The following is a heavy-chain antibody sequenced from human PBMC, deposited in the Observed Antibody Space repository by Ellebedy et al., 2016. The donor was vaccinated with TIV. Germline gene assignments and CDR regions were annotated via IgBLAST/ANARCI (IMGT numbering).Heavy chain of an antibody. V-gene: IGHV4-39*01. CDR3: ARLYSSGDYYFDY. CDR1: GGSISSRTHY. D-gene: IGHD3-22*01. CDR2: LYYTGST. J-gene: IGHJ4*02. Sequence: MPGGSLRLSCTVSGGSISSRTHYWGWLRQPPGKGLEWTGSLYYTGSTFYNPSLKSRVSIFVDTSKNQFSLKLSSVTAADTAVYYCARLYSSGDYYFDYWGQGMLVTVSS.